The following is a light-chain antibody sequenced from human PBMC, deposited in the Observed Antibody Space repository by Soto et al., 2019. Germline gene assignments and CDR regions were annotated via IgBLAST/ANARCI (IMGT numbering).Light chain of an antibody. CDR2: DAT. V-gene: IGKV3D-15*01. Sequence: EIVMTQSPATLSVSPGDTATLSCRASQSVSRHLAWYQQRPGQAPRLLVYDATTRATGVPVRFSASGSGTEFTLTIASLQSDDFAVYYCQQYKNWPRITFGQGTRLDIK. CDR1: QSVSRH. J-gene: IGKJ5*01. CDR3: QQYKNWPRIT.